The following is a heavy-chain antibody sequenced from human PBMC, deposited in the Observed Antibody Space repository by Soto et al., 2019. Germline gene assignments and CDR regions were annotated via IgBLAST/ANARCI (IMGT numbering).Heavy chain of an antibody. CDR2: IIPIFGTA. D-gene: IGHD3-22*01. V-gene: IGHV1-69*13. CDR1: GGTFSSYS. Sequence: SVKVSCKASGGTFSSYSISWVRQAPGQGLEWMGGIIPIFGTANYAQKFQGRVTITADESTSTAYMELSSLRSEDTAVYYCARDHGRNYYDSSGLSAFDIWGQGTMVTVSS. CDR3: ARDHGRNYYDSSGLSAFDI. J-gene: IGHJ3*02.